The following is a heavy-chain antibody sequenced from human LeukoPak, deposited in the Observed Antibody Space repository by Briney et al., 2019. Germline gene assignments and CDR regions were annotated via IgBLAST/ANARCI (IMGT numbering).Heavy chain of an antibody. Sequence: ASVKVSCKASGNTFTGYYTHWVRQAPGQGLEWMGWIDPNSGGTNYAQKFQGRVTMTRDTSISTAYMELSRLRSDDTAVYYCARSRSLGIAAYFDYWGQGTLVTVSS. D-gene: IGHD6-13*01. CDR3: ARSRSLGIAAYFDY. CDR1: GNTFTGYY. V-gene: IGHV1-2*02. J-gene: IGHJ4*02. CDR2: IDPNSGGT.